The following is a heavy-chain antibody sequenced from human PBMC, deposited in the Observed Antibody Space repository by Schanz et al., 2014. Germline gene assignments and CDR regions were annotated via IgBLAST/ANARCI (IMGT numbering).Heavy chain of an antibody. CDR3: ARDGYSVVVISPTESFDI. V-gene: IGHV4-61*08. CDR2: IYYSGTT. Sequence: QVQLQESGPGVVKPSQTLSLTCTVSGGSINSDAFYWTRIRQHPGKGLEWIGSIYYSGTTNYSPSLISRVTISLDMSKKSFSLNRSSVTAADAAVYYCARDGYSVVVISPTESFDIWGQGTMVTVSP. D-gene: IGHD2-21*01. J-gene: IGHJ3*02. CDR1: GGSINSDAFY.